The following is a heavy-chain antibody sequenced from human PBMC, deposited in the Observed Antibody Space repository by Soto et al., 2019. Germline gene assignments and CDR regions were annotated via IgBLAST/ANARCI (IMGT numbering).Heavy chain of an antibody. CDR1: GFSLSTSGVG. CDR2: IYWDDDE. J-gene: IGHJ4*02. Sequence: QITLKESGPTLLKPTQTLTLTCTFSGFSLSTSGVGVGWIRQPPGRALEWLALIYWDDDERDSPSLKSRLTITKDTSKIQVVLTMTNMDPVDTATYYCAHTPYTGSTYYFDQWGQGTLVTVSS. CDR3: AHTPYTGSTYYFDQ. D-gene: IGHD2-2*02. V-gene: IGHV2-5*02.